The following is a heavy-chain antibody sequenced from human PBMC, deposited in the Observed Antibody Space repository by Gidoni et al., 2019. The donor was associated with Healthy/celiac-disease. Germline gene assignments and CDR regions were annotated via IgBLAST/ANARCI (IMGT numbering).Heavy chain of an antibody. CDR3: AKDRAYYYDSSGYYFDY. CDR2: ISWNSGSI. CDR1: GFTFDDYA. Sequence: EVQLVESGGGLVQPGRSLRLSCAASGFTFDDYAMHWVRQAPGKGLEWVSGISWNSGSIGYADSVKGRFTISRDNAKNSLYLQMNSLRAEDTALYYCAKDRAYYYDSSGYYFDYWGQGTLVTVSS. D-gene: IGHD3-22*01. V-gene: IGHV3-9*01. J-gene: IGHJ4*02.